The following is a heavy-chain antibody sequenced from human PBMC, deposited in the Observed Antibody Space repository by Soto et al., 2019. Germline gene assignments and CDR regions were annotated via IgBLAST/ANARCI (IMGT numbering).Heavy chain of an antibody. CDR3: ASSSSYHHYNILVGAFDI. CDR1: GGSVTSGNYY. CDR2: IYYSGST. V-gene: IGHV4-31*03. J-gene: IGHJ3*02. D-gene: IGHD2-15*01. Sequence: SETLSRTCTVSGGSVTSGNYYWSWIRQHPGKGLEWIVYIYYSGSTYYNPSLKSRVTISVDTSKNQFSLKLSSVTAADTAVYYCASSSSYHHYNILVGAFDIWGQGTMVTVSS.